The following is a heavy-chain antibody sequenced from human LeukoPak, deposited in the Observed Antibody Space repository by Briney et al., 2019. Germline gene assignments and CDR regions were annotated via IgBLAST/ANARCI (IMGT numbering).Heavy chain of an antibody. D-gene: IGHD2-2*01. CDR3: AKGGQLHQQPFDP. CDR1: GFTFSSYG. CDR2: IRYDGSNK. Sequence: GGSLRLSCAASGFTFSSYGMHWVRQAPSKGLEWVTFIRYDGSNKYYADSVKGRFTISRDNSKNTLYLHMNSLRAEDTAVYYCAKGGQLHQQPFDPWGQGTLVTASS. V-gene: IGHV3-30*02. J-gene: IGHJ5*02.